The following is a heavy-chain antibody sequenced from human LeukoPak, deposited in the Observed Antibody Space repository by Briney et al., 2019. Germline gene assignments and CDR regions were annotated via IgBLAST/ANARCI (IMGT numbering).Heavy chain of an antibody. V-gene: IGHV3-72*01. CDR3: ASYGSASYYNAFHY. CDR1: GFTFTDHC. CDR2: TGKKDKSYTT. D-gene: IGHD3-10*01. J-gene: IGHJ4*02. Sequence: PGGSLRLSCAASGFTFTDHCMDWVRQAPGKGLEWVGRTGKKDKSYTTEYAASVKGRFTISRDDSKNSVYLQMNSLKTEDTAVYYCASYGSASYYNAFHYWGQGTLVTVSS.